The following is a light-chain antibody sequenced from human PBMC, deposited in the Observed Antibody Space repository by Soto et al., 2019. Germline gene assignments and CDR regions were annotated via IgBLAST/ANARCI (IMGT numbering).Light chain of an antibody. CDR3: SSYTSSSTLLYV. CDR1: SSDVGGYNY. CDR2: EVS. V-gene: IGLV2-14*01. J-gene: IGLJ1*01. Sequence: QSALTQPASVSGSPGQSITISCTGTSSDVGGYNYVSWYQQHPGKAPQLMIYEVSNRPSGVSNRFSGSKSGNTASLTISRLQAEDDADYYCSSYTSSSTLLYVFGTGTKVTVL.